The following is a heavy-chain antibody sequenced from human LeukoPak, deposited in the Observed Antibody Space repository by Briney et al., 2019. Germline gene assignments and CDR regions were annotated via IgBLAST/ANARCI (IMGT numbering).Heavy chain of an antibody. CDR1: GGTFSSYA. V-gene: IGHV1-69*13. J-gene: IGHJ6*02. CDR3: ARYGSGSPVPGINYYYYYGMDV. CDR2: IIPIFGTA. Sequence: ASVKVSCKASGGTFSSYAISWVRQAPGQGLEWMGGIIPIFGTANYAQKFQGRVTITADESTSTAYMELSSLRSEDTAVYYCARYGSGSPVPGINYYYYYGMDVWGQGTTVTVSS. D-gene: IGHD3-10*01.